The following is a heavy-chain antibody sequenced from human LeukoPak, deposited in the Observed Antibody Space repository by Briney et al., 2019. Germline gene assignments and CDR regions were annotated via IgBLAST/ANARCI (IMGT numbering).Heavy chain of an antibody. CDR2: FDPEDGET. V-gene: IGHV1-24*01. Sequence: ASVKVSCKVSGYTLTELSMHWARQAPGKGLEWMGGFDPEDGETIYAQKFQGRVTMTEDTSTDTAYMELSSLRSEDTAVYYCATTHYYYYGMDVWGKGTTVTVSS. J-gene: IGHJ6*04. CDR3: ATTHYYYYGMDV. CDR1: GYTLTELS.